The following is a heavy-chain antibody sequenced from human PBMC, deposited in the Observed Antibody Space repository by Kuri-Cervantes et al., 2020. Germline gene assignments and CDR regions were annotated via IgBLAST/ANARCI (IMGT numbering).Heavy chain of an antibody. Sequence: GESLKISCAASGFTFSNYGTHWVRQAPGKGLEWVAFIRNDGGDKYYADSVKGRFTISRDNSKDTLYLQMNSLRAEDTAVYYCCRNNSGWLGDYWGQGTLVTVSS. CDR1: GFTFSNYG. V-gene: IGHV3-30*02. CDR3: CRNNSGWLGDY. J-gene: IGHJ4*02. D-gene: IGHD6-13*01. CDR2: IRNDGGDK.